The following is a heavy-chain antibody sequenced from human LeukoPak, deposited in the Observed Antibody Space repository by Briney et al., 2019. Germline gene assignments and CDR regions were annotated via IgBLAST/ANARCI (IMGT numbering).Heavy chain of an antibody. Sequence: RGSLRLSCAASGFTFSSYSMNWVRQAPGKGLEWVSYISSSSSTIYYADSVKGRFTISRDNAKNSLYLQMNSLRAEDTAVYYCARDRSPDYWGQGTLVTVSS. J-gene: IGHJ4*02. CDR1: GFTFSSYS. V-gene: IGHV3-48*01. CDR3: ARDRSPDY. CDR2: ISSSSSTI.